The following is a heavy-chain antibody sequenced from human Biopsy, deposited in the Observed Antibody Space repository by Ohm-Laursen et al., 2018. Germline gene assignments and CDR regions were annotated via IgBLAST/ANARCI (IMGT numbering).Heavy chain of an antibody. Sequence: SVKVSCKASGYTFAGYYLHWVRQAPGHGLEWMGWINPNSGNANYAQSFQGRLTVTRDTSISTAYMELTSLTFDDTAIYYCARVPAYPSIDGYYGLVLWGQGTTVIVSS. V-gene: IGHV1-2*02. D-gene: IGHD3-3*01. CDR1: GYTFAGYY. CDR3: ARVPAYPSIDGYYGLVL. CDR2: INPNSGNA. J-gene: IGHJ6*02.